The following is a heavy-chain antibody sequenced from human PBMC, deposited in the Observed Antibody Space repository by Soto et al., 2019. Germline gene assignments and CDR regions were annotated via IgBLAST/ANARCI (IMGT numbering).Heavy chain of an antibody. D-gene: IGHD2-8*01. V-gene: IGHV3-48*03. CDR2: ISGSGSTI. J-gene: IGHJ1*01. CDR3: ARGGVY. Sequence: PGGSLRVSCVFPGVTLSIHEMNWIRPTPGKRLEWIAKISGSGSTINYAASVQGRFTISRDNVQRTLHLQMDSLSVEDTGVYYCARGGVYWGRGTLVTVSS. CDR1: GVTLSIHE.